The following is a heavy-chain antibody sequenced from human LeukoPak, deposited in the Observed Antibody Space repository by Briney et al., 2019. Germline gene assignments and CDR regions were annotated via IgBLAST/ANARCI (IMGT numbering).Heavy chain of an antibody. V-gene: IGHV4-59*01. CDR1: GGSISSYY. Sequence: SETLSLTCTVSGGSISSYYWSWIRQPPGKGLEWIGYIYYSGSTNYNPSLKSRVAISVDTSKNQFSLKLSSVTAADTAVYYCARGEDGYCSGGSCYDWYFDLWGRGTLVTVSS. CDR3: ARGEDGYCSGGSCYDWYFDL. CDR2: IYYSGST. D-gene: IGHD2-15*01. J-gene: IGHJ2*01.